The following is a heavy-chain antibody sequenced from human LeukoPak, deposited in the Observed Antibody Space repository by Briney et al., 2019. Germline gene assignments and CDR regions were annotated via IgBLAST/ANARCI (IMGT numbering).Heavy chain of an antibody. CDR2: IKSKTDGGTT. CDR3: TSLRYFDPHDY. D-gene: IGHD3-9*01. CDR1: GFTFSNAW. Sequence: PGGSLRLSCAASGFTFSNAWMNWVRQAPGKGLEWVGHIKSKTDGGTTDYAAPVKGRFTISRDDSKNTLYLQMNSLKTEDTAVYYCTSLRYFDPHDYWGQGTLVTVSS. V-gene: IGHV3-15*07. J-gene: IGHJ4*02.